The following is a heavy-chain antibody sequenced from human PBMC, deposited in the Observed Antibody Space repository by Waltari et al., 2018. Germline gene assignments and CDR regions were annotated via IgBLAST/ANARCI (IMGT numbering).Heavy chain of an antibody. J-gene: IGHJ4*02. CDR2: IKQDGSEK. Sequence: EVQLVESGGGLVQPGGSLRLFCAASGFTFSSYWMSWVRQGPGKGLGWVANIKQDGSEKDYVDSVKGRFTISRDNAKNSLYLQLNSLRDDDTAVYYCVRDGLIHAADYWGQGTLVSVSS. D-gene: IGHD2-15*01. CDR3: VRDGLIHAADY. CDR1: GFTFSSYW. V-gene: IGHV3-7*01.